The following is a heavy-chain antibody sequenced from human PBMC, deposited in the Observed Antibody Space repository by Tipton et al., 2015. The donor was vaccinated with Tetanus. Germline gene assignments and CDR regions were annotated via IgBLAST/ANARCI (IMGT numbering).Heavy chain of an antibody. CDR3: ARDSPDILLVPAV. Sequence: SLRLSCAAPGFTFSTYWMRWVRQAPGKGLMWVSRINGHGTNTAYADSVKGRFTISRDNAKNTLYPQMNSLRAEDTAVYYCARDSPDILLVPAVWGQGTLVTVSS. J-gene: IGHJ4*02. D-gene: IGHD2-2*01. CDR2: INGHGTNT. CDR1: GFTFSTYW. V-gene: IGHV3-74*01.